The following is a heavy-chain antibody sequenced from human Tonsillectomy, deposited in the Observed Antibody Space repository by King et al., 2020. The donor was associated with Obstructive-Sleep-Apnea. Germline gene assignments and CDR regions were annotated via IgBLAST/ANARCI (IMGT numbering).Heavy chain of an antibody. CDR3: ARDGPTYYYDSNFDY. V-gene: IGHV3-48*04. CDR1: GFTFSSYS. Sequence: VQLVESGGGLVQPGGSLRLSCAASGFTFSSYSMNWVRQAPGKGLEWVSYISSSSSTIYYADSVKGRFTISRDNAKNSLYLQMNSLRAEDTAVYYCARDGPTYYYDSNFDYWGQGTLVTVSS. D-gene: IGHD3-22*01. CDR2: ISSSSSTI. J-gene: IGHJ4*02.